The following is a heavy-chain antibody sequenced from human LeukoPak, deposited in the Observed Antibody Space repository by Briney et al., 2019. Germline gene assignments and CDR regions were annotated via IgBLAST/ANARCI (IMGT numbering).Heavy chain of an antibody. CDR3: ARSNVDTVLVFDY. CDR2: IHSGGTT. CDR1: GFTFSSYP. J-gene: IGHJ4*02. D-gene: IGHD5-18*01. V-gene: IGHV3-53*01. Sequence: GRSLRLSCAASGFTFSSYPMHWVRQTPGKGLEWVSVIHSGGTTYYVDSVRGRFSISRDNPKNTLYLQMNNLRVEDTAVYYCARSNVDTVLVFDYWGQGTLVTVSS.